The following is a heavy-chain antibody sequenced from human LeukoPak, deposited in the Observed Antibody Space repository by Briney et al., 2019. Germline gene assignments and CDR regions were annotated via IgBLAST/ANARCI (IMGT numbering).Heavy chain of an antibody. CDR1: GGSISSGDFP. J-gene: IGHJ4*02. D-gene: IGHD3-10*01. V-gene: IGHV4-30-2*01. CDR2: IFHTGHT. Sequence: SETLSLTCAVCGGSISSGDFPWSWIRQPPGKGLEWIGYIFHTGHTSYNPSLKSRVTISVDMSKNQLSLRLTSVTAADTAVYYCARGFYGAGSHFDYWGQGTLVTVSS. CDR3: ARGFYGAGSHFDY.